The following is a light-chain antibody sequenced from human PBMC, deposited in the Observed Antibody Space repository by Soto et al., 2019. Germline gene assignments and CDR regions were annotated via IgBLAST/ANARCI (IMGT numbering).Light chain of an antibody. CDR1: LNVNSY. Sequence: VLTQSPATLSLSPGERATLSCRASLNVNSYLAWYQQKPGQAPRLLIYDASNRAAGIPDRFSGSGSGTDFTLTITRLEPEDFAFYYCQQRNSWPLTFGGGTKVDIK. CDR2: DAS. CDR3: QQRNSWPLT. J-gene: IGKJ4*01. V-gene: IGKV3-11*01.